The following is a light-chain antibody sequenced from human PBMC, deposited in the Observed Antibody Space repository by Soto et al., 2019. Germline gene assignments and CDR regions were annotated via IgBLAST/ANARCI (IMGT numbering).Light chain of an antibody. Sequence: EIVLTQSPGTLSLSPGERATLSCRASQSVSSYYLAWYQQKPGQAPRLLIYAASSRATGIPDRFSGGGSGKDFTLTISRLEPEYFAVYYCQQCGSSPWTFGQGTKVEIQ. CDR3: QQCGSSPWT. CDR2: AAS. J-gene: IGKJ1*01. CDR1: QSVSSYY. V-gene: IGKV3-20*01.